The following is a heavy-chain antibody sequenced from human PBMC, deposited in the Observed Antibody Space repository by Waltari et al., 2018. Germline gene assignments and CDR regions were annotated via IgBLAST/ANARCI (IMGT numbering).Heavy chain of an antibody. CDR3: ARQAAAWFPYYYYYMDV. V-gene: IGHV4-34*01. Sequence: VQLVESGGGLVKPGGSLRLSCAASGFTFSSYSMNWVRQAPGKGLEWIGEINHSGSTNYNPSLKSRVTISVDTSKNQFSLKLSSVTAADTAVYYCARQAAAWFPYYYYYMDVWGKGTTVTVSS. D-gene: IGHD6-13*01. J-gene: IGHJ6*03. CDR1: GFTFSSYS. CDR2: INHSGST.